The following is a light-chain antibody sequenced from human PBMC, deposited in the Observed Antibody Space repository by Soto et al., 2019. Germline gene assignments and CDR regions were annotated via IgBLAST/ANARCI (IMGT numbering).Light chain of an antibody. CDR1: SSDVGGYNC. Sequence: QSALTQPRSVSGSPGQSVTISCTGTSSDVGGYNCGSWYQQHPGKAPKLMISDVSQRPSGVPDRFSGSKSGNTASLTISGLQADDEAVYYCRSFAASPNVFGTGTKLTVL. V-gene: IGLV2-11*01. CDR3: RSFAASPNV. J-gene: IGLJ1*01. CDR2: DVS.